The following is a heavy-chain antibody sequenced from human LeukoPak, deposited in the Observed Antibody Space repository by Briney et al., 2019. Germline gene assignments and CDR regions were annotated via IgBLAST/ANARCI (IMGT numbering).Heavy chain of an antibody. CDR3: ARVVDHDYGDYYLDY. V-gene: IGHV3-48*03. Sequence: GGSLRLSCAASGFTFSSYEMNWVRQAPGKGLEWVSYISSSGSTIYYADSVKGRLTISRDNSKNTLYLQMNSLRAEDTAVYYCARVVDHDYGDYYLDYWGQGTLVTVSS. CDR1: GFTFSSYE. CDR2: ISSSGSTI. D-gene: IGHD4-17*01. J-gene: IGHJ4*02.